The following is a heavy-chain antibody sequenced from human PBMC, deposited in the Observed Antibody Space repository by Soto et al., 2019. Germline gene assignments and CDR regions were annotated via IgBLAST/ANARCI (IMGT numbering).Heavy chain of an antibody. CDR2: IYTSGST. CDR3: ARDTPIRIAAAGARYYYGMDV. CDR1: GGSISSYY. Sequence: QVQLQESGPGLVKPSETLSLTCTVSGGSISSYYWSWIRQPAGKGLEWIGRIYTSGSTNYNPSLKSRVTMSVDTSKNQFSLKLSSVTAADTAVYYCARDTPIRIAAAGARYYYGMDVWGQGTTVTVSS. D-gene: IGHD6-13*01. V-gene: IGHV4-4*07. J-gene: IGHJ6*02.